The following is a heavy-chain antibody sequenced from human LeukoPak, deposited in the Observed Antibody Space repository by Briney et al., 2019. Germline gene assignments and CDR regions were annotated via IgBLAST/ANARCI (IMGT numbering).Heavy chain of an antibody. CDR3: ARDNYNGSGTYYSNFDY. J-gene: IGHJ4*02. D-gene: IGHD3-10*01. CDR2: TWYDGSKK. V-gene: IGHV3-33*01. CDR1: GFTFSNYG. Sequence: GGSLRLSCAASGFTFSNYGMHWVRQAPGKGLEWVAVTWYDGSKKYYADSVKGRFTIPRDNSKNTLYLQMTSLRDADTALYYCARDNYNGSGTYYSNFDYWGQGTLVTVSS.